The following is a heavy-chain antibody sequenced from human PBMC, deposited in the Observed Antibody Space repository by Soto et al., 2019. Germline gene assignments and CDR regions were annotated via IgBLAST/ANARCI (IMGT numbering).Heavy chain of an antibody. CDR3: ARRAALIYYYGMDV. CDR1: GYTFTSYG. V-gene: IGHV1-18*04. D-gene: IGHD2-15*01. Sequence: ASVKVSCKASGYTFTSYGISWVRQAPGQGLEWMGWISAYNGNTNYAQKLQGRVTMTTDTSTSTAYMELRSLRSDDTAVYYCARRAALIYYYGMDVWGQGTTVTVSS. CDR2: ISAYNGNT. J-gene: IGHJ6*02.